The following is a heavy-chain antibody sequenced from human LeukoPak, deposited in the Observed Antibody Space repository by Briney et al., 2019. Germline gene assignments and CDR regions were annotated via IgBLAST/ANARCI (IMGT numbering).Heavy chain of an antibody. CDR2: ISGSGGST. Sequence: GGSLRLSCAASGFIFSNYGMNWVRQAPGTGLEWVSAISGSGGSTYYADSVKGRFTISRDNSKNTLYLQMNSLRAEDTAVYYCAKAVGAQTYYFDYWGQGTLVTVSS. CDR1: GFIFSNYG. V-gene: IGHV3-23*01. D-gene: IGHD1-26*01. J-gene: IGHJ4*02. CDR3: AKAVGAQTYYFDY.